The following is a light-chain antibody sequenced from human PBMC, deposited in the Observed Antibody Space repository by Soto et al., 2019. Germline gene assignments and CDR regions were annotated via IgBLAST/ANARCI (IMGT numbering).Light chain of an antibody. CDR3: QQYNNWPPYT. Sequence: EIVMTQSPATLSVSPGERATLSCRASQSVSSNLAWYQQKPVQAPRLLIYGASTRATGIPARFSGSGSGTDFTLTISSLQYEDFAVYYCQQYNNWPPYTFGQGTKVEIK. J-gene: IGKJ2*01. CDR1: QSVSSN. V-gene: IGKV3D-15*01. CDR2: GAS.